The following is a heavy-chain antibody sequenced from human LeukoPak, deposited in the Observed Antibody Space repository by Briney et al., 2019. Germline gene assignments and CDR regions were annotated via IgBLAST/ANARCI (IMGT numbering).Heavy chain of an antibody. CDR3: ARGHRGGEYYYDSSGLPDY. CDR2: IYYSGST. J-gene: IGHJ4*02. V-gene: IGHV4-59*08. D-gene: IGHD3-22*01. Sequence: PSETLSLTCTVSGGSISSYYWSWIRQPPGKGLEWIGYIYYSGSTNYNPSLKSRVTISVDTSKNQFSLKLSSVTAADTAVYYCARGHRGGEYYYDSSGLPDYWGQGTLVTVSS. CDR1: GGSISSYY.